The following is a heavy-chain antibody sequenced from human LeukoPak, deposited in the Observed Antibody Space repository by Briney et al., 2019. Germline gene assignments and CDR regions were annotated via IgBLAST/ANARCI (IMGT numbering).Heavy chain of an antibody. CDR1: GGSISSGDYY. CDR3: ASEETFIAGAGFDP. J-gene: IGHJ5*02. D-gene: IGHD6-13*01. CDR2: IYYSGST. Sequence: RPSETLSLTCTVSGGSISSGDYYWSWIRQPPGKGLEWIGYIYYSGSTYYNPSLKSRVTISVDTSKNQFSLKLSSVTAADTAVYYCASEETFIAGAGFDPWDQGTLVTVSS. V-gene: IGHV4-30-4*01.